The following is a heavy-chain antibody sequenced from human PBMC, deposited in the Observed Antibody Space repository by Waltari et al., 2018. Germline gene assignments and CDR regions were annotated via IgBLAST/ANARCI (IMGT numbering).Heavy chain of an antibody. CDR1: GVSITSDRHY. Sequence: QLQLQESGPGLVKPSETVSLTCSVSGVSITSDRHYWGWIRQPPGQGLEWIATLSYSGATYSSPSLKSRVTISRDTSKNQVSLQLGSVTAADTAVYYCATYIGASLGTAAFDVWGQGTMVTVSS. D-gene: IGHD5-12*01. CDR2: LSYSGAT. V-gene: IGHV4-39*01. J-gene: IGHJ3*01. CDR3: ATYIGASLGTAAFDV.